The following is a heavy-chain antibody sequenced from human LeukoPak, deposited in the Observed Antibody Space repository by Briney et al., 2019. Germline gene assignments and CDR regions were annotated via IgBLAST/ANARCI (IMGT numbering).Heavy chain of an antibody. D-gene: IGHD6-13*01. Sequence: SQTLSLTCAISGDSVSSNSGTWNWIRQSPSRGLEWLGRTYYRSKWYNDYAESVKSRMTIIPDTSKNQFSLQLNSVTPEDTAVYYCARDHAGLDSWGQGNLVTVSS. J-gene: IGHJ4*02. V-gene: IGHV6-1*01. CDR1: GDSVSSNSGT. CDR3: ARDHAGLDS. CDR2: TYYRSKWYN.